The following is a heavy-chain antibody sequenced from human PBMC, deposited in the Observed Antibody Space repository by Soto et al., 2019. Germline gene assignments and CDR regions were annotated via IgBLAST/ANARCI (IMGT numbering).Heavy chain of an antibody. CDR2: IYYSGST. CDR3: ATPYRSGWLFPY. J-gene: IGHJ4*01. CDR1: GGSISSGGYY. D-gene: IGHD6-19*01. Sequence: QVQLQESGPGLVKPSQTLSLTCTVSGGSISSGGYYWSWIRQHPGKGLEWIGYIYYSGSTYYNPSLTSRVTISAHTSKNQFSLKLSSVTAADTAVYYCATPYRSGWLFPYWSHRTLVTVSS. V-gene: IGHV4-31*03.